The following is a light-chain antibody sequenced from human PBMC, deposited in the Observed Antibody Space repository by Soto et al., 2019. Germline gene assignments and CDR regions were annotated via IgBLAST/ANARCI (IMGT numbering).Light chain of an antibody. V-gene: IGKV1-5*01. CDR1: QSISSW. CDR3: QQYNSYWT. Sequence: DIQMTQSPYTLSASVGDRVTITCRASQSISSWLAWYQQKPGKAPKLLIYDASSFESGVPSRFSGSGSGTEFTLTISSLQPDDFATYYCQQYNSYWTFGQGTKVDNK. J-gene: IGKJ1*01. CDR2: DAS.